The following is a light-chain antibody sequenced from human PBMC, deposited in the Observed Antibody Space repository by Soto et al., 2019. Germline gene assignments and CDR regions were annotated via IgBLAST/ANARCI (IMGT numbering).Light chain of an antibody. CDR3: SSYTFSSTRYV. CDR2: EVT. V-gene: IGLV2-14*01. CDR1: SSHVGGHNY. J-gene: IGLJ1*01. Sequence: ALAQPASVGGSPGQSDTISWTGSSSHVGGHNYVSWYQQHPGKAPKPMIYEVTKRPSGVSNLFSGSKSGNTASLTISGLQAEDEADYYCSSYTFSSTRYVLGNGTKVTV.